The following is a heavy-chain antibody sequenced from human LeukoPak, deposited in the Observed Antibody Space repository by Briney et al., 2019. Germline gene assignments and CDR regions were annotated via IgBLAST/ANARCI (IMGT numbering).Heavy chain of an antibody. CDR2: IYYSGST. D-gene: IGHD6-19*01. V-gene: IGHV4-39*01. CDR1: XGXXXSSSYY. J-gene: IGHJ4*02. CDR3: ARRPEQWLVKEGYFDY. Sequence: SETLSXXXXXXXGXXXSSSYYWGWIRQPPGKGLEWIGSIYYSGSTYYNPSLKSRATISVDTSKNQFSLKLSSVTAADTAVYYCARRPEQWLVKEGYFDYWGQGTLVTVSS.